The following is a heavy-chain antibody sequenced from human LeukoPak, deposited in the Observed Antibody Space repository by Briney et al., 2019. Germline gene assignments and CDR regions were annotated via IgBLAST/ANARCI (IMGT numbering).Heavy chain of an antibody. V-gene: IGHV1-18*01. Sequence: GASVKVSCKASGYTFTSYGISWVRQAPGQGLEWVGWIIAYDGNTNYAQNLQGRVTMTTDTSTSTAYMELRSLRSDDTAVYYCARDGGYDILTGYISPGYYYYVLDVWGQGTRVSVSS. D-gene: IGHD3-9*01. J-gene: IGHJ6*02. CDR2: IIAYDGNT. CDR3: ARDGGYDILTGYISPGYYYYVLDV. CDR1: GYTFTSYG.